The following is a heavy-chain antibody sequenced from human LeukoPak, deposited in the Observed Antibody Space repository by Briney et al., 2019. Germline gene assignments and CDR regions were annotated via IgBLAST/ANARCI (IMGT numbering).Heavy chain of an antibody. V-gene: IGHV1-18*01. J-gene: IGHJ6*02. Sequence: ASVKVSCKASGYTFTTHGISWVRQAPGQGLEWMGWISAYNGNTNYAQNLQGRVTMTTDTSTRTAYMELRSLSSDDTAVYYCAAGYDYHYGLDVWGQGTTVTVSS. CDR2: ISAYNGNT. CDR1: GYTFTTHG. CDR3: AAGYDYHYGLDV.